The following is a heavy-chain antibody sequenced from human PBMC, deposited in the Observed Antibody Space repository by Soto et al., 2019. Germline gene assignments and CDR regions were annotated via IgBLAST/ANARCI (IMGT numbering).Heavy chain of an antibody. Sequence: QVQLVQSGAEVKKPGSSVKVSCKACGGSFRNYVFSWVRQAPGQGLEWMGGIIPIFETTRYAQKFQGRVTITADESTSTAYMELSSLRSEDTAVYYCVRAQRSLEWLCSFDYWGQGTLVTVSS. V-gene: IGHV1-69*01. J-gene: IGHJ4*02. CDR1: GGSFRNYV. CDR2: IIPIFETT. CDR3: VRAQRSLEWLCSFDY. D-gene: IGHD3-3*01.